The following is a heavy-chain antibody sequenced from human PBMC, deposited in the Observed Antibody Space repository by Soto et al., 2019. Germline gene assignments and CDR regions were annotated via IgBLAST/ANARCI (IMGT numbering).Heavy chain of an antibody. J-gene: IGHJ6*02. CDR3: ARAENYYYYYGMDV. CDR2: IWYDGSNK. V-gene: IGHV3-33*01. CDR1: GFTFSSYG. Sequence: QVQLVESGGGVVQPGRSLRLSCAASGFTFSSYGMHWVRQAPGKGLEWVAVIWYDGSNKYYADSVKGRFTISRDNSKNTLYLQMNSLRAEDTAVYYCARAENYYYYYGMDVWGQGTTVTVSS.